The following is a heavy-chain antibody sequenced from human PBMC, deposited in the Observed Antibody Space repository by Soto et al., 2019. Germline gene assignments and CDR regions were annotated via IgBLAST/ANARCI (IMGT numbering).Heavy chain of an antibody. CDR2: LNPYNGNT. J-gene: IGHJ6*04. CDR3: ARSPRISRAGDV. CDR1: GYGFTTFG. D-gene: IGHD3-10*01. Sequence: QVQLVQSGGEVKKPGASVRLSCEASGYGFTTFGITWVRQAPGQGLEWMGWLNPYNGNTNYAQNVQDRMTMTADTSSNTAFMELTNLKFDDTAIYYWARSPRISRAGDVWGKGTTVTVSS. V-gene: IGHV1-18*01.